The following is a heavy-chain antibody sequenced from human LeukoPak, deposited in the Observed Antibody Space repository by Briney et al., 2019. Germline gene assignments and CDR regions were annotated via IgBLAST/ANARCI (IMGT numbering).Heavy chain of an antibody. CDR3: AIVPPLGITMIVVVFDY. J-gene: IGHJ4*02. CDR1: GFTFSSYW. V-gene: IGHV3-7*01. CDR2: IKQDGSEK. D-gene: IGHD3-22*01. Sequence: PGGSLRLSCAASGFTFSSYWMSWVRQAPGKGLEWVANIKQDGSEKYYVDSVKGRFTISRDNAKNSLYLQMNSLRAEDTAVYYCAIVPPLGITMIVVVFDYWGQGTLVTVSS.